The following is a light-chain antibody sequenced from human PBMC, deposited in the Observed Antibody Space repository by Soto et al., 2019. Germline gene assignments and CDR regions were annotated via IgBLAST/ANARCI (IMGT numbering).Light chain of an antibody. CDR3: CSYEGHSTYV. CDR2: EDT. Sequence: QSALTQPASVSGSPGQSITISCTGISNDIGGYYLVSWYQQHPGQAPKLIIYEDTKRPSGVSNRFSGSTSDSTPSLTISGLQAEDEADYYCCSYEGHSTYVFAGGTKVTVL. V-gene: IGLV2-23*01. CDR1: SNDIGGYYL. J-gene: IGLJ1*01.